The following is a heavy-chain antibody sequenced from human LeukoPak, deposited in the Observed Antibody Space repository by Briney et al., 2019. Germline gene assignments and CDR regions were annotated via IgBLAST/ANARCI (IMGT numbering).Heavy chain of an antibody. Sequence: PSETLSLTCTVSGGSISDSSYYWGWIRQPPGQGLEWIGSIYFSGNVYYNPSLRSRVTMSVDTSKSQFSLRLSAMTAADSAVYYCARASSSGTHISGYYYYMDVWGTGTTVSVSS. J-gene: IGHJ6*03. CDR3: ARASSSGTHISGYYYYMDV. V-gene: IGHV4-39*07. D-gene: IGHD3-10*01. CDR1: GGSISDSSYY. CDR2: IYFSGNV.